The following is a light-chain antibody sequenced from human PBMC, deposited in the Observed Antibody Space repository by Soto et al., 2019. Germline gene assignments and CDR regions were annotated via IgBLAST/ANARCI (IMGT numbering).Light chain of an antibody. V-gene: IGKV3-20*01. CDR1: QNLGTLY. J-gene: IGKJ1*01. Sequence: EIVFTQSPGTLSLSPGERATLSCRASQNLGTLYLAWFQQKSGQAPRLLIYSASRRATGIPDRFTGSGSGTDFTLTINRVEPEDFAVYFCQQYAGSPRTFGQGTKVDI. CDR2: SAS. CDR3: QQYAGSPRT.